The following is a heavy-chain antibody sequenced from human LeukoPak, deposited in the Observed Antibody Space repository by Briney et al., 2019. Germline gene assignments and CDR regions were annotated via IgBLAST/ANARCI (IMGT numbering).Heavy chain of an antibody. J-gene: IGHJ5*02. CDR2: INSDGSST. CDR3: AREENLWGIFGVVTPFDP. Sequence: HGGSLRLSCAASGFTFISYWMHWVRQAPGKGLVWVSCINSDGSSTSYADSVKGRFTISRDNAKNTLYLQMNSLRAEDTAVYYCAREENLWGIFGVVTPFDPWGQGTLVTVSS. D-gene: IGHD3-3*01. V-gene: IGHV3-74*01. CDR1: GFTFISYW.